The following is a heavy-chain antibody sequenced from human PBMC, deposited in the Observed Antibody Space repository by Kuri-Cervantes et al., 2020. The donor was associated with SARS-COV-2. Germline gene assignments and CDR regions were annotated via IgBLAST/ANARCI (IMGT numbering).Heavy chain of an antibody. D-gene: IGHD2-2*02. V-gene: IGHV1-2*02. CDR1: GYTFTGYY. CDR2: INPNSGGT. CDR3: AVYCSSTSCYNQ. Sequence: ASVKVSRKASGYTFTGYYIHWVRQAPGQGLEWMGWINPNSGGTNYAQKFQGRVTMTRDTSISTAYMELSRLRSDDTAVYYCAVYCSSTSCYNQWGQGTLVTVSS. J-gene: IGHJ4*02.